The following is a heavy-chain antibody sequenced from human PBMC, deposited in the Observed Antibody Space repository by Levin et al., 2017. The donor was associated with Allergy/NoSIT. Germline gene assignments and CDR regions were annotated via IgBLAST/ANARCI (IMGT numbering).Heavy chain of an antibody. CDR1: GFTVSSNY. CDR3: ARDRTVTFFQSGMDV. CDR2: IYSGGST. J-gene: IGHJ6*02. V-gene: IGHV3-66*01. Sequence: GGSLRLSCAASGFTVSSNYMSWVRQAPGKGLEWVSVIYSGGSTYYADSVKGRFTISRDNSKNTLYLQMNSLRAEDTAVYYCARDRTVTFFQSGMDVWGQGTTVTVSS. D-gene: IGHD4-17*01.